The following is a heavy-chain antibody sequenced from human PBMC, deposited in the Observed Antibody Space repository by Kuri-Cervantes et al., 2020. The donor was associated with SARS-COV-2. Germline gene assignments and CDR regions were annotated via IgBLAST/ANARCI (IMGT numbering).Heavy chain of an antibody. CDR3: ATAEDTARPWYFDL. CDR2: IYYSGGT. D-gene: IGHD5-18*01. V-gene: IGHV4-59*01. J-gene: IGHJ2*01. Sequence: GSLRLSCTVSGGSISSYYWSWIRQPAGKGLEWIGYIYYSGGTNYNPSLKSRVTISVDTSKNQFSLKLSSVTAADTAVYYCATAEDTARPWYFDLWGRGTLVTVSS. CDR1: GGSISSYY.